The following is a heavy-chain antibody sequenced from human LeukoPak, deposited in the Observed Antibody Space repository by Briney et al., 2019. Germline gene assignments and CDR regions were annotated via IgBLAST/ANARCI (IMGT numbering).Heavy chain of an antibody. CDR3: ARHDGDYNYNWFDP. CDR2: IYINGRT. CDR1: GVSISGTTYH. D-gene: IGHD4-17*01. J-gene: IGHJ5*02. V-gene: IGHV4-39*01. Sequence: SETLSLTCTVSGVSISGTTYHWGWIRQPPGKGLEWIASIYINGRTYYHPSLKSRVTISIDTSKNQFSLKLNSVTAADTAVYYCARHDGDYNYNWFDPWGQGTLVTVSS.